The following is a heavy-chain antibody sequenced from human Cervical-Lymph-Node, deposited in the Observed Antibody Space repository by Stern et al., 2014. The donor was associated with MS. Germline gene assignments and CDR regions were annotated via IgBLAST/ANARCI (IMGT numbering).Heavy chain of an antibody. J-gene: IGHJ4*02. CDR1: GDSLSNDNW. CDR3: ARDQGFQLMNS. Sequence: QLQLQESGPGLVRPSGTLSLTCAVSGDSLSNDNWWSWVRQAPGKGLEWIGEFYHTASASYDPPRKCRVTISVDKSKTQFSLSLTSMTAADTAVYYCARDQGFQLMNSWGQGTLVIVSS. D-gene: IGHD2-2*01. CDR2: FYHTASA. V-gene: IGHV4-4*02.